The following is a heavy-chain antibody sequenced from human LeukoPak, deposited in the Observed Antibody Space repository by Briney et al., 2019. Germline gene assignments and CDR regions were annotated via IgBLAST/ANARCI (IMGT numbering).Heavy chain of an antibody. CDR1: GFIFSSYG. V-gene: IGHV3-33*01. J-gene: IGHJ6*02. D-gene: IGHD3-22*01. Sequence: GGTLRLSCAASGFIFSSYGMHWVRQAPGKGLEWVAVIYYDGSNKYYADSVRGRFTISRDNSKNTLFLQMSSLRAEDTAVYYCARDTFYSSGVYGLDVWGQGTTVTVSS. CDR2: IYYDGSNK. CDR3: ARDTFYSSGVYGLDV.